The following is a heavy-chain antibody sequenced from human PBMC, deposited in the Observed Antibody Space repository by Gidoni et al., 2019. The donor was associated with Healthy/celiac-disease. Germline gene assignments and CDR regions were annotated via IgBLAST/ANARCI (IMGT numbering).Heavy chain of an antibody. CDR3: AGLPGLPEDYYYGMDV. CDR2: ISGSGGST. J-gene: IGHJ6*02. Sequence: EVQLLESGGGLVQPGGSLRLSCAASGFTFRSHAMSWVRQAPGKGLEWVSAISGSGGSTHYADSVKGRFTISRDNSKNTLYLQMNSLRAEDTAVYYCAGLPGLPEDYYYGMDVWGQGTTVTVSS. CDR1: GFTFRSHA. D-gene: IGHD3-10*01. V-gene: IGHV3-23*01.